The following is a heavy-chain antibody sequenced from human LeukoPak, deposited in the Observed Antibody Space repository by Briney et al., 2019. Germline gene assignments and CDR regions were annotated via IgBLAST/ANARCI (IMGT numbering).Heavy chain of an antibody. Sequence: GGSLRLSCAASGFTFSSYWMSWVRQAPGKGLEWVANIKQDGSEKYYVDSVKGRFTISRDNAKNSLYLQMNSLGAEDTAVYYCARIGGGQQWLPRYYFDYWGQGTLVTVSS. CDR3: ARIGGGQQWLPRYYFDY. D-gene: IGHD6-19*01. J-gene: IGHJ4*02. V-gene: IGHV3-7*05. CDR1: GFTFSSYW. CDR2: IKQDGSEK.